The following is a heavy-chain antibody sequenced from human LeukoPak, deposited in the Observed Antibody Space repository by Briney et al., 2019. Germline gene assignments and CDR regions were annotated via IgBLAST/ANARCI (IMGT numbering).Heavy chain of an antibody. V-gene: IGHV1-18*01. CDR2: ISAYNGNT. Sequence: ASVTVSCKASGYTFTSYGISWVRQAPGQGLEWMGWISAYNGNTNYAQKLQGRVTMTTDTSTSTAYMELRSLRSDDTAVYYCARDARYCSSTSCYSGYSSSWYSFSAEYFQHWGQGTLVTVSS. J-gene: IGHJ1*01. CDR1: GYTFTSYG. CDR3: ARDARYCSSTSCYSGYSSSWYSFSAEYFQH. D-gene: IGHD2-2*01.